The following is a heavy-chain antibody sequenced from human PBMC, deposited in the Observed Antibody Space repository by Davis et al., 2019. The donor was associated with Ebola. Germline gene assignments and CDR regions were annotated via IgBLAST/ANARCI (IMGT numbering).Heavy chain of an antibody. J-gene: IGHJ5*02. CDR2: MAIDGSDVK. CDR1: GFTFSSYV. Sequence: GESLKISCAASGFTFSSYVMHWVRQAPGKGLEWVAVMAIDGSDVKQYTDSVKGRFSISRDNSKNTVYLQMNSLRGEDTAVYYCARETPLTSRSDRWGQGTLVTVSS. V-gene: IGHV3-30*04. D-gene: IGHD3-10*01. CDR3: ARETPLTSRSDR.